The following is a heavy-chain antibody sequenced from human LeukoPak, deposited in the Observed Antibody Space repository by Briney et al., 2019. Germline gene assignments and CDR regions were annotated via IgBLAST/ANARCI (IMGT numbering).Heavy chain of an antibody. CDR1: GFTFDDYA. D-gene: IGHD3-22*01. J-gene: IGHJ6*02. V-gene: IGHV3-9*01. CDR2: ISWNSGSI. Sequence: GGSLRLSCAASGFTFDDYAMHWVRHAPGKGLEWVSGISWNSGSIGYADSVKGRFTISRDNAKNSLYLQMNSLRAEDTALYYCAKDTYYYDSSGPAPYGMDVWGQGTTVTVSS. CDR3: AKDTYYYDSSGPAPYGMDV.